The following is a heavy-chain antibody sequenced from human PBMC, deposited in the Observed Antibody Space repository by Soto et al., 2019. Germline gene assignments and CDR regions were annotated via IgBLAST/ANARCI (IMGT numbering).Heavy chain of an antibody. D-gene: IGHD2-2*01. CDR3: AKYATTLSRPFNY. J-gene: IGHJ4*02. CDR2: ISGSADST. V-gene: IGHV3-23*01. CDR1: GFTFSSYA. Sequence: EVPLLESGGGLVQPGGSLRLSCAASGFTFSSYAMSWVRQAPGKGLEWVSTISGSADSTYYADSVKGRFTISRDNSKNTLYLQMNSLRAEDTAVYYCAKYATTLSRPFNYWGQGTLVTVSS.